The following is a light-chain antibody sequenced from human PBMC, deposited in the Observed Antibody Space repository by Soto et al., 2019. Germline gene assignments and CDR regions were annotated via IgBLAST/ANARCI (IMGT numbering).Light chain of an antibody. CDR3: QQYDNPPLT. J-gene: IGKJ4*01. CDR2: DAS. CDR1: QDISTY. Sequence: DIQMTQSPSSLSASAGDRVTLTCQASQDISTYLNWYQQKPGKAPKLLIYDASNLETGVPSRFSGSGSGTDFTFTISSLQPEDIATYYCQQYDNPPLTLGGGTKVDIK. V-gene: IGKV1-33*01.